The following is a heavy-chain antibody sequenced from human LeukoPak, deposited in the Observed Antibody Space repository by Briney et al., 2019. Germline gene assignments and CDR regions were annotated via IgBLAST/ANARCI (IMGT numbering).Heavy chain of an antibody. D-gene: IGHD3-22*01. CDR3: ARGEYYYDSSGYSFDY. CDR1: GGTFSSYA. Sequence: GASVNVSCKASGGTFSSYAISWVRQAPGQGLEWMGGIIPVFGTANYAQKFQGRVTITADESTNTAYMELSSLRSEDTAVYYCARGEYYYDSSGYSFDYWGQGTLVTVSS. CDR2: IIPVFGTA. V-gene: IGHV1-69*13. J-gene: IGHJ4*02.